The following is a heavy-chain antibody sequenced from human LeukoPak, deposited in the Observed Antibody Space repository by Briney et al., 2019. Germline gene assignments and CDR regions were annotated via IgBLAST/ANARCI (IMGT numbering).Heavy chain of an antibody. CDR3: ATAPKDIVVVPAAVNEYYGMDV. CDR2: IIPIFGTA. V-gene: IGHV1-69*13. J-gene: IGHJ6*04. Sequence: ASVKVSCKASGGTFSGYAISWVRQAPGQGLEWMGGIIPIFGTANYAQKFQGRVTITADESTSTAYMELSSLRCEDTAVYYCATAPKDIVVVPAAVNEYYGMDVWGKGTTVTVSS. D-gene: IGHD2-2*01. CDR1: GGTFSGYA.